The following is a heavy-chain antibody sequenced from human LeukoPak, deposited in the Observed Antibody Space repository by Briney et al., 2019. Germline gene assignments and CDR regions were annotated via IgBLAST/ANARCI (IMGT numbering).Heavy chain of an antibody. CDR2: IYSGGTT. V-gene: IGHV3-53*01. D-gene: IGHD3-10*01. Sequence: GGSLRLSCAASGFTVGTSYMSWVRQAPGKGLECVSVIYSGGTTNYADSVKGRFTISRDNSKNTLYLQMNSLRAEDTAVYYCVIRPPFPRVRGVTVDYWGQGTLVTVSS. J-gene: IGHJ4*02. CDR3: VIRPPFPRVRGVTVDY. CDR1: GFTVGTSY.